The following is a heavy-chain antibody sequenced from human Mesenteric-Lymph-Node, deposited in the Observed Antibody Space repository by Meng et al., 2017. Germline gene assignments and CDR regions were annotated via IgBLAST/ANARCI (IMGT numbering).Heavy chain of an antibody. CDR1: GFTLSSYW. V-gene: IGHV3-74*01. CDR3: AKGGGAAGLGRGFFDY. D-gene: IGHD6-13*01. J-gene: IGHJ4*02. CDR2: INSDGSST. Sequence: GEFPKILCSASGFTLSSYWMHWVRQAPGKGLVWVSRINSDGSSTSYADSVKGRFTISRDNAKNTLYLQMNSLRAEDTAVYYCAKGGGAAGLGRGFFDYWGQGTLVTVSS.